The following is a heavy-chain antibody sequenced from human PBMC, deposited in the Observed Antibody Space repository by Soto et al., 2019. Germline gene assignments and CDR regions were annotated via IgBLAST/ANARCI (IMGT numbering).Heavy chain of an antibody. J-gene: IGHJ4*02. V-gene: IGHV1-2*04. CDR1: GYTFTGYY. D-gene: IGHD3-3*01. CDR2: INPNSGGT. Sequence: QVQLVQSGAEVKKPGASVKVSCKASGYTFTGYYMHWVRQAPGQGLEWMGWINPNSGGTNYAQKFQGWVTMTRDTSISTAYMELSRLRSDDTAVYYCARGTVVWSRPVYFDYWGQGTLVTVSS. CDR3: ARGTVVWSRPVYFDY.